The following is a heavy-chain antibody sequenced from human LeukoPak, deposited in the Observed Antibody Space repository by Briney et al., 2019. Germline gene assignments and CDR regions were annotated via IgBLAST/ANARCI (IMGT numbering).Heavy chain of an antibody. CDR1: GFTFSSYS. CDR3: ARDRLAAAHFDY. V-gene: IGHV3-21*01. D-gene: IGHD2-15*01. Sequence: PGGSLRLSCAASGFTFSSYSMNWVRQAPGKGLEWVSSISSSISYIYYADSVKGRFTISRDNAKNSLYLQMTSLRAEDTAVYYCARDRLAAAHFDYWGQGTLVTVSS. J-gene: IGHJ4*02. CDR2: ISSSISYI.